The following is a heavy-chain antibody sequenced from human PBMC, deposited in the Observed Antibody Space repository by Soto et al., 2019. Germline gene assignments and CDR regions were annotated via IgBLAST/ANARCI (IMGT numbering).Heavy chain of an antibody. D-gene: IGHD2-8*01. V-gene: IGHV1-18*01. Sequence: QVQLVQSGAEVKKPGASVKVSCKASGYTFTSYGISWVRQAPGQGLEWMGWISAYNGNTNYAQKLQGRVTMTTDTSTSTAYMELRSLRSDDTAVYYCARDSRRGVLMVGGFYYYGMDVWGQGTTVTVSS. CDR1: GYTFTSYG. J-gene: IGHJ6*02. CDR3: ARDSRRGVLMVGGFYYYGMDV. CDR2: ISAYNGNT.